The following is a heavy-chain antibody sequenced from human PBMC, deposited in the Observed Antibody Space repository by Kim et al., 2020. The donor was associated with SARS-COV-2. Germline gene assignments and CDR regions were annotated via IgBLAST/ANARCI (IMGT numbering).Heavy chain of an antibody. CDR2: IYYSGST. CDR3: ARMATIKIFDY. D-gene: IGHD5-12*01. CDR1: GGSISSGGYY. J-gene: IGHJ4*02. V-gene: IGHV4-31*03. Sequence: SETLSLTCTVSGGSISSGGYYWSWIRQHPGKGLEWIGYIYYSGSTYYNPSLKSRVTISVDTSKNQFSLKLSSVTAADTAVYYCARMATIKIFDYWGQGTLVTVSS.